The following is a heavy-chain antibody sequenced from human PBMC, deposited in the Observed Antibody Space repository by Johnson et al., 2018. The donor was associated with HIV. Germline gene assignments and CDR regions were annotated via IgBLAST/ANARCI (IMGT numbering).Heavy chain of an antibody. Sequence: VQLVESGGGLVQPGGSLRLSCAASGFTFSTYAMHWVRQAPGKGLEYVSAISSNGDNTYYANSVKGRFTISRDNAKKSLYLQMNSLRAEDTAVYYCARDPVSHYYDSSGSLDDAFDIWGQGTMVTVSS. D-gene: IGHD3-22*01. J-gene: IGHJ3*02. CDR2: ISSNGDNT. CDR1: GFTFSTYA. CDR3: ARDPVSHYYDSSGSLDDAFDI. V-gene: IGHV3-64*01.